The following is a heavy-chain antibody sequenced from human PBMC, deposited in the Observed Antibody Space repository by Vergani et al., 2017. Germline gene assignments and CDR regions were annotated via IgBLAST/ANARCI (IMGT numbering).Heavy chain of an antibody. V-gene: IGHV4-59*01. Sequence: QVQLQESGPGLVKPSETLSLTCTVSGGSISSYYWSWIRQPPGKGLEWIGYIYCSASTNYHPSLKSRVTISVATSTNQCSLKLSSVTAADPAVYYCARLGYCSSTSCPGDAFDIWGQGTMVTVSS. CDR2: IYCSAST. CDR3: ARLGYCSSTSCPGDAFDI. D-gene: IGHD2-2*01. J-gene: IGHJ3*02. CDR1: GGSISSYY.